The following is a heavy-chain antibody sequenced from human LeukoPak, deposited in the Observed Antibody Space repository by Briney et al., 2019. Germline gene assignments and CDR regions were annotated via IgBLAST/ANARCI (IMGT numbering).Heavy chain of an antibody. CDR3: ARGRVPAAIRATFDP. CDR2: ISSSSSYI. D-gene: IGHD2-2*02. J-gene: IGHJ5*02. Sequence: GGSLRLSCAASGFTFSSYSMNWFRQAPGKGLEWVSSISSSSSYIYYADSVKGRFTISRDNAKNSLYLQMNSLRDEDTALYYCARGRVPAAIRATFDPWGQGTLVTVSS. CDR1: GFTFSSYS. V-gene: IGHV3-21*01.